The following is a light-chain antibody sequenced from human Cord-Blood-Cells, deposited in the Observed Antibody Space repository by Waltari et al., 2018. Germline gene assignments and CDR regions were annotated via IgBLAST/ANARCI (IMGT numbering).Light chain of an antibody. CDR2: GAS. CDR1: QSVSSSY. V-gene: IGKV3-20*01. J-gene: IGKJ1*01. CDR3: QQYGSTPWT. Sequence: EIVLTQSPGTPSLSPGERATLSCRASQSVSSSYLAWYQQKPGQAPRLLIYGASSRATGIPDRFSGSGSGTDFTLTISRLEPEDFAVYYCQQYGSTPWTFGHGTKVEIK.